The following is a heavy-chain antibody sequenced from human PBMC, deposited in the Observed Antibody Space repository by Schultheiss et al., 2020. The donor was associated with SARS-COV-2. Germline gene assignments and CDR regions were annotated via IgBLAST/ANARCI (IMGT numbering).Heavy chain of an antibody. CDR1: GFTVSSNY. Sequence: GGSLRLSCAASGFTVSSNYMSWVRQAPGKGLEWVSAIGTAGDTYYPGSVKGRFTISRENAKNSLYLQMNSLRAEDTAVYYCARGIATVYGYWGQGTLVTVSS. CDR3: ARGIATVYGY. J-gene: IGHJ4*02. V-gene: IGHV3-13*01. D-gene: IGHD6-13*01. CDR2: IGTAGDT.